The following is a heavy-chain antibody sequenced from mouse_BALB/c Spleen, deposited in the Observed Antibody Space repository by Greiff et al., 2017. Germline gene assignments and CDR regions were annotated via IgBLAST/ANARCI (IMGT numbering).Heavy chain of an antibody. CDR2: IYPGNVNT. Sequence: QVQLKQSGPELVKPGASVRISCKASGYTFTSYYIHWVKQRPGQGLEWIGWIYPGNVNTKYNEKFKGKATLTADKSSSTAYMQLSSLTSEDSAVYFCARGDYGRYYAMDYWGQGTSVTVSS. CDR1: GYTFTSYY. D-gene: IGHD1-1*01. V-gene: IGHV1S56*01. J-gene: IGHJ4*01. CDR3: ARGDYGRYYAMDY.